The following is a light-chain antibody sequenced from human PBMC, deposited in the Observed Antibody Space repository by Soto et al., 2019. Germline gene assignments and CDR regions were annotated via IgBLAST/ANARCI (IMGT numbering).Light chain of an antibody. CDR1: QSVDSN. CDR3: QQYKNWPPLT. CDR2: AVS. J-gene: IGKJ4*01. V-gene: IGKV3-15*01. Sequence: EIVMTQSPASVSGSPGDRATLSCRAGQSVDSNLAWYQQKPGQAPRLLIYAVSTRATGIPARFSGSGSGTDFTLTISSLQSEDFAVYYCQQYKNWPPLTFGGGTKVEIK.